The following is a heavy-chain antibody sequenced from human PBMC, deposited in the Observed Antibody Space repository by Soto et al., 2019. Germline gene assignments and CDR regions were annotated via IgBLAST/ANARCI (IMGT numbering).Heavy chain of an antibody. V-gene: IGHV4-34*01. CDR3: ARVSMVRGVIKDYYYGMDV. CDR1: GGSFSGYY. D-gene: IGHD3-10*01. CDR2: INHSGST. J-gene: IGHJ6*02. Sequence: SETPSLTCAVYGGSFSGYYWSWIRQPPGKGLEWIGEINHSGSTNYNPSLKSRVTISVDTSKNQFSLKLSSVTAADTAVYYCARVSMVRGVIKDYYYGMDVWGQGTTVTVSS.